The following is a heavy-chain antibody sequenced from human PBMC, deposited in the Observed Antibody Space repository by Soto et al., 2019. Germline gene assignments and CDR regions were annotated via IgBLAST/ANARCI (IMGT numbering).Heavy chain of an antibody. CDR2: ISKSGSA. Sequence: SETLSLTCTVSGDSISTNQWGWIRQPPGKGLEWIGYISKSGSANHNPSLQSRVTMSIDMAKNQFSLKLSSVTAADTAVYFCARDHMGSFDYWGHGTLVTVSS. J-gene: IGHJ4*01. D-gene: IGHD3-10*01. CDR3: ARDHMGSFDY. V-gene: IGHV4-59*01. CDR1: GDSISTNQ.